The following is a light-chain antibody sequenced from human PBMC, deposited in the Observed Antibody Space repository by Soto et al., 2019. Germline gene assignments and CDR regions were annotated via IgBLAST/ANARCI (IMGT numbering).Light chain of an antibody. CDR3: SSYTTSRTF. CDR1: SSDVDGFNY. V-gene: IGLV2-14*03. CDR2: DVT. Sequence: SALTQPASVSGSPGQSITISCTGTSSDVDGFNYVSWYQQYPGKAPKLMIYDVTDRPSGVSNRFSGSKSGNTASLTISGLQAEDEADYYCSSYTTSRTFFGGGTKLTVL. J-gene: IGLJ2*01.